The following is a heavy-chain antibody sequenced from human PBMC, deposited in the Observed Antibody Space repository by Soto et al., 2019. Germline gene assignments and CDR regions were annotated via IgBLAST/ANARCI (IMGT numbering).Heavy chain of an antibody. CDR2: IIPILGIA. J-gene: IGHJ4*02. CDR1: GGTFSSYT. Sequence: SVKVSCKASGGTFSSYTISWVRQAPGQGLEWMGRIIPILGIANYAQKFQGRVTITADKSTSTAYMELSSLRSEDTAVYYCARLQAAAGANDPTFDYWGQGTLVTVS. V-gene: IGHV1-69*02. CDR3: ARLQAAAGANDPTFDY. D-gene: IGHD6-13*01.